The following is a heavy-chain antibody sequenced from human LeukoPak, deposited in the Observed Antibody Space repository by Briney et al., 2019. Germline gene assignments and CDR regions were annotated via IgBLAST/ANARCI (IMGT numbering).Heavy chain of an antibody. V-gene: IGHV4-34*01. CDR1: GGSFSGYY. CDR2: INHSGST. J-gene: IGHJ4*02. Sequence: PSETLSLTCAVYGGSFSGYYWSWIRQPPGKGLEWIGEINHSGSTNYNPSLRSRVTISVDTSKNQLSLKLSSVTAADTAVYYCARARGYYGSGSYYILDYWGQGTLVTVSS. D-gene: IGHD3-10*01. CDR3: ARARGYYGSGSYYILDY.